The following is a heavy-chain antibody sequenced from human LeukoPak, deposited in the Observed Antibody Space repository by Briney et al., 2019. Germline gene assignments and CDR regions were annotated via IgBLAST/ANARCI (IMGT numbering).Heavy chain of an antibody. CDR1: GGSISSGGYY. CDR2: IYYSGST. D-gene: IGHD6-19*01. CDR3: ARDSSGYGDFDY. J-gene: IGHJ4*02. Sequence: SETLSLTCTVSGGSISSGGYYWSWIRQDPGKGLEWIGYIYYSGSTYYNPSLKSRVTMSVDTSKNQFSLNLNSVTAADTAVYYCARDSSGYGDFDYWGQGTLVTVSS. V-gene: IGHV4-31*03.